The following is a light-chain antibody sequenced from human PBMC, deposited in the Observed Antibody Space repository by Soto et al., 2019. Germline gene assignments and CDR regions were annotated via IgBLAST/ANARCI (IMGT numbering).Light chain of an antibody. Sequence: DIVMTQFPDSLAMSLGERVTINCKSSQSVLYSSNNKNYLAWYKQKPGQPPKLRIYWASTRESGVPARFSGSGSGTDSTLTITSRNAEDVAVYYCQQNYSTQYTFGQGTKLEIK. J-gene: IGKJ2*01. CDR2: WAS. CDR3: QQNYSTQYT. V-gene: IGKV4-1*01. CDR1: QSVLYSSNNKNY.